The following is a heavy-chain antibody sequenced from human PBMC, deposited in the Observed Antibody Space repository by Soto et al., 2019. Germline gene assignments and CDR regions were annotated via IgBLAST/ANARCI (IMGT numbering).Heavy chain of an antibody. Sequence: ASVKVSCKASGYTFTSYYMHWVRQAPGQGLEWMGWINPNSGDTNYAQKFQGRVTMTRDTSISTAYMELSRLRSDDTAVYYCSSGLSSTPYYYYYYGMDVWGQGTTVTVSS. V-gene: IGHV1-2*02. CDR3: SSGLSSTPYYYYYYGMDV. CDR1: GYTFTSYY. D-gene: IGHD2-15*01. J-gene: IGHJ6*02. CDR2: INPNSGDT.